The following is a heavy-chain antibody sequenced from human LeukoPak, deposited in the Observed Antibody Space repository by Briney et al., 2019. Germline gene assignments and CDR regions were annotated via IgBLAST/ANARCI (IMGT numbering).Heavy chain of an antibody. D-gene: IGHD3-16*02. J-gene: IGHJ4*02. Sequence: PGGSLRLSCAASGFTFDDYGMSWVRQAPGKGLEWVSGINWNGGSTGYADSVKGRFTISRDNAKNSLYLQMNSLRAEDTAVYYCAKEDYVWGSYRLDYWGQGTLVTVSS. CDR2: INWNGGST. CDR1: GFTFDDYG. V-gene: IGHV3-20*04. CDR3: AKEDYVWGSYRLDY.